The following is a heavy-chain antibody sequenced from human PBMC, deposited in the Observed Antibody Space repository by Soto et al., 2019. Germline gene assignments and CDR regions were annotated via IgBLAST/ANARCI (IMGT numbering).Heavy chain of an antibody. D-gene: IGHD6-19*01. CDR1: GFSFKNFA. CDR2: ITASGDIT. V-gene: IGHV3-23*01. J-gene: IGHJ6*02. CDR3: VKDSRSGWLYFYEMDV. Sequence: GGSLRLSCAASGFSFKNFAMSWVRQAPGKGLEWVAGITASGDITWYADSVKGRLSISRDNSKNTLYLQLSSLRAEDTAVYYCVKDSRSGWLYFYEMDVWGQGTTVTVSS.